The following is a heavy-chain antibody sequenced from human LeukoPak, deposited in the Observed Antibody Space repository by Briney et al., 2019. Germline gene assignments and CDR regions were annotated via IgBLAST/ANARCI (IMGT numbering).Heavy chain of an antibody. CDR1: GGSISHYY. J-gene: IGHJ3*02. Sequence: SETLSLTCTVSGGSISHYYWNWIRQPPGKGLEWIGYIYYSGSTNYNPSLKSRVTISVDTSKNQFSLKLSSVTAADTAVYYCAREGGYYFGKDAFDIWGQGTMVTVSS. D-gene: IGHD3-22*01. CDR2: IYYSGST. CDR3: AREGGYYFGKDAFDI. V-gene: IGHV4-59*12.